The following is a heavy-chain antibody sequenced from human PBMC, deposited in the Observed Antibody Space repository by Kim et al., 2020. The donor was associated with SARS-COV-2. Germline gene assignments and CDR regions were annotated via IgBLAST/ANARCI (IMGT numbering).Heavy chain of an antibody. J-gene: IGHJ4*02. V-gene: IGHV3-33*01. Sequence: GGSLRLSCAASGFTFSSYGMHWVRQAPGKGLEWVAVIWYDGSNKYYADSVKGRFTISRDNSKNTLYLQMNSLRAEDTAVYYCARGYYDSSGYYYYFDYWGQGTLVTVSS. CDR2: IWYDGSNK. D-gene: IGHD3-22*01. CDR1: GFTFSSYG. CDR3: ARGYYDSSGYYYYFDY.